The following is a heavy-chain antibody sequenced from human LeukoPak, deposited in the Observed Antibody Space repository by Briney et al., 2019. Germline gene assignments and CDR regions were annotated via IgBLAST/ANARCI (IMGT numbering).Heavy chain of an antibody. V-gene: IGHV1-46*01. D-gene: IGHD4-23*01. J-gene: IGHJ5*02. Sequence: GASVKVSCKSSGYSFTSHYMHWVRQAPGQGLEWMGVINPRGASTIYAEKFKGRIILTRDMSTTTDYMQLSSLKSDDTAIYCARDNSMYERGWWFDPWGQGTLVTVSS. CDR1: GYSFTSHY. CDR2: INPRGAST. CDR3: ARDNSMYERGWWFDP.